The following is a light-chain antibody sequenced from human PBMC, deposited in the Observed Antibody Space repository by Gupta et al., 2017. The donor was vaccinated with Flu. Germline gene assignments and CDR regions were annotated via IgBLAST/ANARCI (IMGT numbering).Light chain of an antibody. CDR2: AAS. CDR3: QQSDSTPNL. Sequence: DIQMTQSPSSLSASVGDRVTITCRASQSISSYLNWYYQKPGKAPKLLIYAASSLQSGVPSRFSGSGSGTDFTLTISRLQPEDFATYYCQQSDSTPNLFGQGTKMEIK. V-gene: IGKV1-39*01. CDR1: QSISSY. J-gene: IGKJ2*01.